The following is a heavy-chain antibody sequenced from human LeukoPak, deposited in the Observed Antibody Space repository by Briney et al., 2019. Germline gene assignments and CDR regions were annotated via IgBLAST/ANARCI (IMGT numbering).Heavy chain of an antibody. J-gene: IGHJ5*02. Sequence: GGSLRLSCAASGFTFSSYWMSWVRQAPGKGLEWVSIIYSGGGTYYADSVKGRFTISRDNSKNTLYLQMNSLRVEDTAVYYCARVSVDYGSGKFDPWGQGTLVTVSS. CDR1: GFTFSSYW. CDR3: ARVSVDYGSGKFDP. V-gene: IGHV3-66*01. D-gene: IGHD3-10*01. CDR2: IYSGGGT.